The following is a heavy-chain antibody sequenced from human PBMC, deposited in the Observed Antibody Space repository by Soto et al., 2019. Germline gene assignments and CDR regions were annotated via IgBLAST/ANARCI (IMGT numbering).Heavy chain of an antibody. V-gene: IGHV1-69*05. Sequence: ASVKVSCKASGGTFSSYAISWVRQAPGQGLEWMGEIIPIFGTANYAQKFQGRVTMTRDTSKSTAFMELSSLTSEDTAVYYCARGPRNWGVDYWGQGTLVTVSS. CDR1: GGTFSSYA. CDR3: ARGPRNWGVDY. D-gene: IGHD7-27*01. J-gene: IGHJ4*02. CDR2: IIPIFGTA.